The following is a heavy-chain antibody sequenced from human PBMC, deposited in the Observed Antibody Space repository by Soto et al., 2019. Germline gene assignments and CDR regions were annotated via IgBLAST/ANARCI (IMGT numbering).Heavy chain of an antibody. J-gene: IGHJ3*01. CDR1: SGSITSDSYN. CDR3: ARFAGNAFDV. CDR2: IYYPGST. Sequence: QLQLQESGPGLVKPSETLSLACTVSSGSITSDSYNWDWIRQPPGKGLQWIGTIYYPGSTEYNPSLKSRVMISADTSKNQFSLKLNSVTAADTAVYYGARFAGNAFDVWGHGTSVIVAP. V-gene: IGHV4-39*01.